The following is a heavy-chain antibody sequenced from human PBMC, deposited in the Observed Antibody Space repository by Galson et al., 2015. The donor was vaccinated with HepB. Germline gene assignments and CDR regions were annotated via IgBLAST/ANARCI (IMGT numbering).Heavy chain of an antibody. Sequence: SLRLSCATSGVALNSHSVNWLRQAPGKGLEWVASISSSSSYIHYVVSVKGRFTISTDNAKNSMDLQMNGLREDDTAVYFCVRGLYEFWGGYRPDTFDLWGQGTMVTISS. CDR3: VRGLYEFWGGYRPDTFDL. J-gene: IGHJ3*01. CDR1: GVALNSHS. D-gene: IGHD3/OR15-3a*01. V-gene: IGHV3-21*06. CDR2: ISSSSSYI.